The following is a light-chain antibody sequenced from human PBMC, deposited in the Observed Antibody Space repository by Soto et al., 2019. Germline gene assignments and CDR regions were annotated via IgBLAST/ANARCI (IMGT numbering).Light chain of an antibody. CDR1: SSNIGAGHD. CDR2: GNN. V-gene: IGLV1-40*01. CDR3: QSFDSSLNGYV. Sequence: QSVLTQPPSVSGAPGQTVTISCTGSSSNIGAGHDEHWYQQLPGTAPKLPIYGNNNRPSGVPGRFSASRSGSSASLVITGLQAEDEADYYCQSFDSSLNGYVFGTGTKLTVL. J-gene: IGLJ1*01.